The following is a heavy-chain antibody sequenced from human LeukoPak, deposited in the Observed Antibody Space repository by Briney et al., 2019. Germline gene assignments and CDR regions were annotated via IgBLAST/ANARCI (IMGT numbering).Heavy chain of an antibody. J-gene: IGHJ4*02. CDR1: GLTVSSNH. CDR2: IYSGGSA. D-gene: IGHD4-17*01. CDR3: ARTRDYRFEY. V-gene: IGHV3-53*01. Sequence: PGGSLRLSCAASGLTVSSNHMSWVRQAPGKGLEWVSIIYSGGSAYYADSVKGRFTISRDNAKNTLYLQMNSLRADDTAVYYCARTRDYRFEYWGQGTLATVSS.